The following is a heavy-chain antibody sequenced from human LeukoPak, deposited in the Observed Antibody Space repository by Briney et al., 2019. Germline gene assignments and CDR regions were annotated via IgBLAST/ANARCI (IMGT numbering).Heavy chain of an antibody. D-gene: IGHD1-26*01. J-gene: IGHJ4*02. CDR2: IYHSGST. Sequence: SETLSLTCTVSGGSISSGGYYWSWIRQPPGKGLEWIGYIYHSGSTYYNPSLKSRVTISVDRSKNQFPLKLSSVTAADTAVYYCAREGSYPDYWGQGTLVTVSS. V-gene: IGHV4-30-2*01. CDR1: GGSISSGGYY. CDR3: AREGSYPDY.